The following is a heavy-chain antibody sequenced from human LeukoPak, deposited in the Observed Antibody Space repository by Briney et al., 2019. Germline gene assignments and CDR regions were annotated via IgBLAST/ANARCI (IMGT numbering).Heavy chain of an antibody. V-gene: IGHV4-59*01. Sequence: SETLSLTCTVSGGSLSSYYWSWIRQPPGKGLEWIGYIYYSGSTNYNPSLKSRVTISVDTSKNQFSLKLSSVTAADTAVYYCATDSSGYLGAFDIWGQGTMVTVSS. J-gene: IGHJ3*02. D-gene: IGHD3-22*01. CDR3: ATDSSGYLGAFDI. CDR2: IYYSGST. CDR1: GGSLSSYY.